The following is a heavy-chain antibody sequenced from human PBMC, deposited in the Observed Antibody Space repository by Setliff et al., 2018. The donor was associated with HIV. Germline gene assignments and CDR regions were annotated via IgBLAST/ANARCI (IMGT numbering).Heavy chain of an antibody. CDR3: ARPLLRTNTVYGILGNWFDS. D-gene: IGHD2-8*01. V-gene: IGHV3-7*01. CDR1: GFTFSNYW. Sequence: GGSLRLSCAASGFTFSNYWMHWVRQAPGKGLEWVANIEPGGSGKYYVDSVKGRFTISRDNAKNSLSLQMSSLRVEDTAVYYCARPLLRTNTVYGILGNWFDSWGRGTLVTVSS. J-gene: IGHJ5*01. CDR2: IEPGGSGK.